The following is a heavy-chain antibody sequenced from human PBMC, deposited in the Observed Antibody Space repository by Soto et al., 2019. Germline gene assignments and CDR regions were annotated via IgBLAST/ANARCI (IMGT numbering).Heavy chain of an antibody. V-gene: IGHV4-34*01. CDR3: ASISRYDSSGYPDY. Sequence: QVQLQQWGAGLLKPSETLSLTCAVYGGSFSGYYWSWIRQPPGTGLEWIGEINHSGGTNYNPSLRSRVTISLDTSKNQFSLKLRSVTAADTAVYYCASISRYDSSGYPDYWGQGILVTVSS. D-gene: IGHD3-22*01. CDR1: GGSFSGYY. J-gene: IGHJ4*02. CDR2: INHSGGT.